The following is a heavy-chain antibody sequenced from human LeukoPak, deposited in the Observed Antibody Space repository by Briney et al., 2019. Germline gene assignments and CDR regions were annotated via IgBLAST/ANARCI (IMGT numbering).Heavy chain of an antibody. D-gene: IGHD6-6*01. CDR3: ARSGSSSGPPSDY. V-gene: IGHV4-39*07. Sequence: KASETLSLTCTVSGGSISSSSYYWAWIRQPPGKGLEWIGSIYYSGSTHYNPSLKSRVTISVDTSKNQFSLRLSSVTAADTAVYYCARSGSSSGPPSDYWGQGTLVTVSS. CDR1: GGSISSSSYY. CDR2: IYYSGST. J-gene: IGHJ4*02.